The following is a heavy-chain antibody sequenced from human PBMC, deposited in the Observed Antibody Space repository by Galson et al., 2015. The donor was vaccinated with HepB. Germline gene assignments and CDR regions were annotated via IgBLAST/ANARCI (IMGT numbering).Heavy chain of an antibody. J-gene: IGHJ4*02. CDR3: ARDPPAYCGGDCYPEDY. CDR2: IWYDGSNK. D-gene: IGHD2-21*02. Sequence: SLRLSCAASGFTFSSYGMHWVRQAPGKGLEWVAVIWYDGSNKYYADSVKGRFTISRDNSKNTLYLQMNSLRAEDTAVYYCARDPPAYCGGDCYPEDYWGQGTLVTVSS. CDR1: GFTFSSYG. V-gene: IGHV3-33*08.